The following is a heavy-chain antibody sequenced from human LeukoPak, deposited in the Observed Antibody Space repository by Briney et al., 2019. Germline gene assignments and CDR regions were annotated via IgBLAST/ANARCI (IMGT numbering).Heavy chain of an antibody. V-gene: IGHV3-7*01. Sequence: PGGSLRLSCATSGFTFSTYWMSWVRQAPGKGLEWVANINQYGSEKYYVDSVKGRFTISRDSAKSSLYLQMNSLRADDTAVYYCANGDGFDYWGQGTLVTVSS. CDR1: GFTFSTYW. D-gene: IGHD2-8*01. CDR2: INQYGSEK. J-gene: IGHJ4*02. CDR3: ANGDGFDY.